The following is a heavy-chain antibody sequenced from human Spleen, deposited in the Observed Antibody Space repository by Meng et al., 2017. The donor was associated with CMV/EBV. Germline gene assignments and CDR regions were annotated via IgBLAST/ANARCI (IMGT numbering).Heavy chain of an antibody. J-gene: IGHJ3*02. CDR2: ISSSSSYI. V-gene: IGHV3-21*01. CDR1: GFTLSIYS. CDR3: AKESPYNWNTFDI. Sequence: GESLKISCAASGFTLSIYSMNWVRQAPGKGLEWVSTISSSSSYIYYADSVKGRFTISRDNDKNSLYMQMNSLRAEDTSVYYCAKESPYNWNTFDIWGQGTMVTVSS. D-gene: IGHD1/OR15-1a*01.